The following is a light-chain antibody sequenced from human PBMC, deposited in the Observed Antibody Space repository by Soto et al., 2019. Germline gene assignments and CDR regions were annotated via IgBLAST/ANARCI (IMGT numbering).Light chain of an antibody. Sequence: DIQMTQSPSSLSASVGDRVTITCRASQTITNYLNCYQQKPGKAPKLLIYAASTLLSGVPSRFTGGGSGTDFTLTIDSLQPEDFATYFCQQSYSSPWTFGQGTKVEI. CDR3: QQSYSSPWT. J-gene: IGKJ1*01. CDR2: AAS. CDR1: QTITNY. V-gene: IGKV1-39*01.